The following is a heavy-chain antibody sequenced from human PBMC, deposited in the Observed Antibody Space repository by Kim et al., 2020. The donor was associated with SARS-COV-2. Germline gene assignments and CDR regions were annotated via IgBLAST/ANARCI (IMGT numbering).Heavy chain of an antibody. CDR2: INHSGST. J-gene: IGHJ4*02. V-gene: IGHV4-34*01. D-gene: IGHD3-9*01. Sequence: SETLSLTCAVYGGSFSGYYWSWIRQPPGKGLEWIGEINHSGSTNYNPSLKSRVTISVDTSKNQFSLKLSSVTAADTAVYYCVWRYFDWLDYWGQGTLVTVSS. CDR3: VWRYFDWLDY. CDR1: GGSFSGYY.